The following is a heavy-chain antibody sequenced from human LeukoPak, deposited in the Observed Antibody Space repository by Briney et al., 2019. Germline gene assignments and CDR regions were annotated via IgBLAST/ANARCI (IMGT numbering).Heavy chain of an antibody. J-gene: IGHJ5*02. CDR3: ARLRGRAWFDP. Sequence: SETLSLTCTVSGGSISSYYWSWIRQPPGKGLEWIGYIYYSGSTNYNPSLKSRVTISVDTSKNQFSLKLSSATAADTAVYYCARLRGRAWFDPWGQGTLVTVSS. D-gene: IGHD1-26*01. CDR1: GGSISSYY. V-gene: IGHV4-59*08. CDR2: IYYSGST.